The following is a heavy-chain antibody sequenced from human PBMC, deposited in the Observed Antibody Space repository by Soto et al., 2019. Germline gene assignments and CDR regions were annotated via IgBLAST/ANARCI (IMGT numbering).Heavy chain of an antibody. V-gene: IGHV3-74*01. Sequence: EVHLVESGGGLVQPGGSLRLSCAASGFTFSSSWMHWVRQAPGKGLVWVSRINGDESRTNYADSVKGRFTISRDNAKNTLYLEMNSLRAEDTALYYWARGPTGWYGYDYWGQGTLVTVSS. CDR2: INGDESRT. D-gene: IGHD5-18*01. J-gene: IGHJ4*02. CDR3: ARGPTGWYGYDY. CDR1: GFTFSSSW.